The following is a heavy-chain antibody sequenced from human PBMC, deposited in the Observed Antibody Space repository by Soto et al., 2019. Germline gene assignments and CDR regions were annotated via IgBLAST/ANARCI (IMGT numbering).Heavy chain of an antibody. CDR3: ARGGNSSSWYGYYYYYGMDV. CDR1: GGSISSGGYY. V-gene: IGHV4-31*03. CDR2: IYYSGST. D-gene: IGHD6-13*01. J-gene: IGHJ6*02. Sequence: QVQLQESGPGLVKPSQTLSLTCTVSGGSISSGGYYWSWIRQHPGKGLEWIGYIYYSGSTYYNPSLKSRVTLSVDTSKNQFSLKLRAVTAADTAVYYCARGGNSSSWYGYYYYYGMDVWGQGTTVTVSS.